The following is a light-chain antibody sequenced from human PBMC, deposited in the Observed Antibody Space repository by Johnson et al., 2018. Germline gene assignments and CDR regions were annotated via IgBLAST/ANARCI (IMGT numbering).Light chain of an antibody. CDR3: GKWDSSLSSGNV. J-gene: IGLJ1*01. Sequence: QSVLTQPPSVSAAPGQKVTISCSGSSSNIGNNYVSWYQQLPGTAPKLLIYENNKRPSGIPDRFSGSKSGPSATLGITALQTGAEGDYYCGKWDSSLSSGNVFGTGTEVTVL. CDR1: SSNIGNNY. V-gene: IGLV1-51*02. CDR2: ENN.